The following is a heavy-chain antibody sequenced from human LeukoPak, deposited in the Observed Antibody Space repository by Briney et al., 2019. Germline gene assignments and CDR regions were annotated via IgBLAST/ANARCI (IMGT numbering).Heavy chain of an antibody. J-gene: IGHJ6*03. D-gene: IGHD2-8*02. Sequence: SETLSLTCTVSGYSISSGYYWGWIQQPPGKGLEWIGSIYHSGSTLYNPSLKSRVTISVDTSKNQFSLQLSSVTAADTAVYYCARVYWSYYYYMDVWGKGTTVTVSS. CDR1: GYSISSGYY. CDR3: ARVYWSYYYYMDV. V-gene: IGHV4-38-2*02. CDR2: IYHSGST.